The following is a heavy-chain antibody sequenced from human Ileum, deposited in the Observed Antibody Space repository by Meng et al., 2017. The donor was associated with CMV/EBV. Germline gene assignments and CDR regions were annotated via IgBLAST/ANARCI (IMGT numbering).Heavy chain of an antibody. CDR2: INPNSGNT. V-gene: IGHV1-8*01. CDR3: TRGRKGDI. CDR1: GDTVTSQD. Sequence: ASVKVSCKASGDTVTSQDVNWVRQATGQGLEWRGWINPNSGNTGYAPKFRDRVTMTRNTTISTAYMELSSLTSESTAVYYCTRGRKGDIWGQGTMVTVSS. J-gene: IGHJ3*02.